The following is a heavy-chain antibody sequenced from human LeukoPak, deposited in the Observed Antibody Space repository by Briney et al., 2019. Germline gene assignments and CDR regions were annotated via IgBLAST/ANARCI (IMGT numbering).Heavy chain of an antibody. CDR2: IYHSGST. V-gene: IGHV4-30-2*01. CDR3: ARGPMRQQLGYFDY. CDR1: GGSISSGGYS. Sequence: SETLTLTCAVSGGSISSGGYSWSWIRQPPGKGLEWIGYIYHSGSTYYNPSLKSRVTISVDRSKNQFSLKLSSVTAADTAVYYCARGPMRQQLGYFDYWGQGTLVTVSS. J-gene: IGHJ4*02. D-gene: IGHD6-13*01.